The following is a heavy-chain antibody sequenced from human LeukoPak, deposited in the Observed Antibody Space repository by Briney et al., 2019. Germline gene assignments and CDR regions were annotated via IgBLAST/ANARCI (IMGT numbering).Heavy chain of an antibody. CDR1: GGTFSSYA. J-gene: IGHJ5*02. Sequence: SVKVSCKASGGTFSSYAIRWVRQAPGQGLEWMGRIIPIFGIANYAQKFQGRVTITADKSTSTAYMELSSLRSEDTAVYYCARDLEGGSGPNWFDPWGQGTLVTVSS. CDR2: IIPIFGIA. CDR3: ARDLEGGSGPNWFDP. V-gene: IGHV1-69*04. D-gene: IGHD6-25*01.